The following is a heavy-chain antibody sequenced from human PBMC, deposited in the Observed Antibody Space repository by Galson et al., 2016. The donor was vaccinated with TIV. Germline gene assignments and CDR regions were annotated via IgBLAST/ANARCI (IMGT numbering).Heavy chain of an antibody. Sequence: ETLSLTCTVSDDSISSSAYFWGWIRQPPGKGLEWIGSGYYDGSTYYNPSLKSRVTISVDTSKKQLPLMLNSVTAADTAVYFCASDKSGFETVDRFYYYMDVWGKGTTVTVSS. CDR3: ASDKSGFETVDRFYYYMDV. V-gene: IGHV4-39*06. D-gene: IGHD1-26*01. J-gene: IGHJ6*03. CDR2: GYYDGST. CDR1: DDSISSSAYF.